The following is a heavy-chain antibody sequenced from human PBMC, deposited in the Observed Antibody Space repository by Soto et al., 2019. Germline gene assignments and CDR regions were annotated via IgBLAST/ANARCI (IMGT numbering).Heavy chain of an antibody. CDR3: ERDPPLLGGADPPHAFDI. Sequence: QVQLQESGPGLVKPSGTLSLTCAVSGGSISSSNWWSWVRQPPGKGLEWIGEIYHSGSTNYNPSLMRRVTISVDKSKNQFSLKLSSVTAADTAVYYCERDPPLLGGADPPHAFDIWGQGTMVTVSS. CDR2: IYHSGST. D-gene: IGHD1-26*01. V-gene: IGHV4-4*02. J-gene: IGHJ3*02. CDR1: GGSISSSNW.